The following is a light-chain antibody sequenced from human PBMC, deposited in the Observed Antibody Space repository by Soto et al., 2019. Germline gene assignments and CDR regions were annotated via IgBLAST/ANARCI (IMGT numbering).Light chain of an antibody. J-gene: IGKJ2*01. CDR2: DAF. CDR3: QQYNSYSYT. CDR1: QSVSSY. V-gene: IGKV3-11*01. Sequence: EIVLTQSPATLSLSPGEGVTLSCRASQSVSSYLAWYQQKPGQAPRLLIYDAFNSATGIPDRFSGSGSGTDFTLTISSLEPEDFATYYCQQYNSYSYTFGQGTKLEIK.